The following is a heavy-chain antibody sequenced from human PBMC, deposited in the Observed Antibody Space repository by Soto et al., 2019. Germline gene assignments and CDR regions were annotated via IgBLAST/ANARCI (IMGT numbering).Heavy chain of an antibody. D-gene: IGHD4-4*01. V-gene: IGHV1-2*04. Sequence: ASVKVSCKASGYTFTGYYMHWVLQAPGQGLEWMGWINPNSGGTNYAQKFQGWVTMTRDTSISTAYMELSRLRSDDTAVYYCARGNYDYNWFDPWGQGTLVTVSS. J-gene: IGHJ5*02. CDR2: INPNSGGT. CDR3: ARGNYDYNWFDP. CDR1: GYTFTGYY.